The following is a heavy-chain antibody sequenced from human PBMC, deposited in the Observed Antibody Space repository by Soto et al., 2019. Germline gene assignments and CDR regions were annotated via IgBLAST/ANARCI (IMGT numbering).Heavy chain of an antibody. Sequence: GGSLRLSCAASGFTFSSYAMSWVRQAPGKGLEWVSAISGSGGSTYYADSVKGRFTISRDKSKNTLYLQMNSLRAEDTAVYYCAKVGLRGWYYFDYWGQGTLVTVSS. CDR3: AKVGLRGWYYFDY. D-gene: IGHD6-19*01. CDR1: GFTFSSYA. V-gene: IGHV3-23*01. J-gene: IGHJ4*02. CDR2: ISGSGGST.